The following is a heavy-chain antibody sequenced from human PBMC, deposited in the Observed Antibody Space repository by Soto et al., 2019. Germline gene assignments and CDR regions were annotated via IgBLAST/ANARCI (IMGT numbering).Heavy chain of an antibody. CDR1: GFTFSSYW. J-gene: IGHJ4*02. V-gene: IGHV3-7*01. CDR2: IKQDGSEK. D-gene: IGHD3-9*01. CDR3: ARDESYDILTGYYTQQRFDY. Sequence: PGGSLRLSCAVSGFTFSSYWMSWVRQAPGKGLEWLANIKQDGSEKYYVDSVKGRFTISRDNAKNSLYLQMNSLRAEDTAVYYCARDESYDILTGYYTQQRFDYWGQGS.